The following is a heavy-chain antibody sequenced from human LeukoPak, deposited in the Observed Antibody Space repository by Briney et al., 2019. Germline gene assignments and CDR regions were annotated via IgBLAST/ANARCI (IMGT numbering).Heavy chain of an antibody. V-gene: IGHV3-66*01. Sequence: GGSLRLSCAASGFTVSSNYMSWVRQAPGKGLEWVSVIYSGGSTYYADSVKGRFTISRDNSKNTLYLQMNSLRAEDTAVYYCATDKNFYRSFDYWGQGTLVTVSS. CDR3: ATDKNFYRSFDY. J-gene: IGHJ4*02. D-gene: IGHD3-3*01. CDR2: IYSGGST. CDR1: GFTVSSNY.